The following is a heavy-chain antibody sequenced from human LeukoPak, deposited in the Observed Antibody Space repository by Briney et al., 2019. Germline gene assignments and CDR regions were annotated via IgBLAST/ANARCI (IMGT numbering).Heavy chain of an antibody. D-gene: IGHD6-13*01. CDR1: GYTFTSYD. J-gene: IGHJ5*01. CDR2: MNPNSGNT. Sequence: GASVKVSCKASGYTFTSYDTNWVRQATGQGLEWMGWMNPNSGNTGYVQKFQGRVTMTRNTSISTAYMELSSLRSEDTAVYYCARGVGIAAAGVIWFDSWGQGTLVTVSS. CDR3: ARGVGIAAAGVIWFDS. V-gene: IGHV1-8*01.